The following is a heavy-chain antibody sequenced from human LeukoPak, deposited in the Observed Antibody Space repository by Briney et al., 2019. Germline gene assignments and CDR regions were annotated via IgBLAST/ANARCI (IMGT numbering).Heavy chain of an antibody. CDR1: GGTFSSYA. V-gene: IGHV1-69*04. CDR2: IIPILGIA. Sequence: SVTVSCKASGGTFSSYAISWVRQAPGQGLEWMGRIIPILGIANYAQKFQGRVTITADKSTSTAYMELSSLRSEDTAVYYCARGRGDGYNHDYWGQGTVVAVSS. J-gene: IGHJ4*02. D-gene: IGHD5-24*01. CDR3: ARGRGDGYNHDY.